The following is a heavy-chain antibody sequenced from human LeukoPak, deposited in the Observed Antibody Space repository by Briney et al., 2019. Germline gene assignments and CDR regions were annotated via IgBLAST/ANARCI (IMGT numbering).Heavy chain of an antibody. Sequence: GASVKVSCXASGYTFTSYGISWVRQAPGQGLEWMAWISAYNGNTNYAQKLQGRVTMTTDTSTSTAYMELRSLRSDDTAVYYCARATSRRESRYGDSFDYWGQGTLVTVSS. J-gene: IGHJ4*02. D-gene: IGHD4-17*01. CDR3: ARATSRRESRYGDSFDY. CDR1: GYTFTSYG. V-gene: IGHV1-18*01. CDR2: ISAYNGNT.